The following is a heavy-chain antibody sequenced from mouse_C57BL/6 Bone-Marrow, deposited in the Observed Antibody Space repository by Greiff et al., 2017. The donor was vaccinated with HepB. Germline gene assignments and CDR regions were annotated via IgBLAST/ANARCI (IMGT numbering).Heavy chain of an antibody. Sequence: VQLQQPGAELVRPGSSVKLSCKASGYTFTSYWMDWVKQRPGQGLEWIGNIYPSDSETHYNQKFKDKATLTVDKSSSTAYMQLSSLTSEDSAVYYCARCPPYSGSSYWYFDVWGTGTTVTVSS. CDR1: GYTFTSYW. J-gene: IGHJ1*03. CDR3: ARCPPYSGSSYWYFDV. CDR2: IYPSDSET. V-gene: IGHV1-61*01. D-gene: IGHD1-1*01.